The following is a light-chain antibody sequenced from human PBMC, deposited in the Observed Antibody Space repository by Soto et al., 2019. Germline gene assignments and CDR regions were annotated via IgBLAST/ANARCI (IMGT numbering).Light chain of an antibody. Sequence: IQMTQSPSTLSASVGDRVTITCRASQSISSWLAWYQQKPGKAPKLLIYKASSLESGVPSRFSGSGSGTEFTLTISSLQPEDFATYYCPQYNSLYTFGQGTKLEMK. CDR2: KAS. V-gene: IGKV1-5*03. J-gene: IGKJ2*01. CDR1: QSISSW. CDR3: PQYNSLYT.